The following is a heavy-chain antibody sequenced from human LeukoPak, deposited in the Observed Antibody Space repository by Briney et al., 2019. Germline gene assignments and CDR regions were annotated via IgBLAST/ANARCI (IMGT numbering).Heavy chain of an antibody. J-gene: IGHJ4*02. Sequence: MPSETLSLTCTVSGGSISSSSYYWGWIRQPPGKGLEWIGSIYYSGSTYYNPSLKSRVTISVDTSKNQFSLKLSSVTAADTAVYYCARDGKWELKGEADYWGQGTLVTVSS. CDR1: GGSISSSSYY. D-gene: IGHD1-26*01. CDR2: IYYSGST. V-gene: IGHV4-39*07. CDR3: ARDGKWELKGEADY.